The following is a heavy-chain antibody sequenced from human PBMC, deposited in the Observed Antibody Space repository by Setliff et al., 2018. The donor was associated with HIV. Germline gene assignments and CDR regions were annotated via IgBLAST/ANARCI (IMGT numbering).Heavy chain of an antibody. D-gene: IGHD5-12*01. Sequence: PSVKVSCKASGYTFTSHSIHWMRQAPGQRLEWMGWVYTNNGDTKYSQKFQDRVTFTRDTSATTAYMDLSSLGFEDSAIYYCARAYSVYDLSAFDIWGQGTMVTVSS. CDR2: VYTNNGDT. CDR1: GYTFTSHS. J-gene: IGHJ3*02. V-gene: IGHV1-3*04. CDR3: ARAYSVYDLSAFDI.